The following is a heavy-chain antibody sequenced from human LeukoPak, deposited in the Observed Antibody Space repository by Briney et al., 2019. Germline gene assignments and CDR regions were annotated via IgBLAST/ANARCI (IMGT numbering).Heavy chain of an antibody. J-gene: IGHJ5*02. CDR3: ARSSRAYYYDSSGYYSWFDP. CDR2: IYYSGST. V-gene: IGHV4-59*01. D-gene: IGHD3-22*01. Sequence: SETLSLTCTVSGGSISSYYWSWIRQPPGKGLEWIGYIYYSGSTNYNPSLKSRVTISVDTSKNQFSLKLSSVTAADTAVYYCARSSRAYYYDSSGYYSWFDPWGQGTLVTVSS. CDR1: GGSISSYY.